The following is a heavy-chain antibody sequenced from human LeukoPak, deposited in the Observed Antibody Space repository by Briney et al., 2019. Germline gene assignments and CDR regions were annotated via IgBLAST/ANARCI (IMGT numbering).Heavy chain of an antibody. Sequence: SETLSLTCAVYGGSFSGYYWSWIRQPPGKGLEWIGEINHSGSTNYNPSLKSRVTISVDTSKNQFSLKLSSVTAADTAVYYCARGYSNWSNYYYMDVWGKGTTVTVSS. CDR3: ARGYSNWSNYYYMDV. J-gene: IGHJ6*03. V-gene: IGHV4-34*01. D-gene: IGHD4-11*01. CDR1: GGSFSGYY. CDR2: INHSGST.